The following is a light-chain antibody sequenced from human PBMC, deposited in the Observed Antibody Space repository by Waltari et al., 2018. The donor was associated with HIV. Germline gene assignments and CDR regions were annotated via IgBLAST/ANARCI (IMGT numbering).Light chain of an antibody. CDR2: HTK. J-gene: IGLJ2*01. CDR1: SSNIVTNC. Sequence: QSVLTQPPSASGTPGQRVTISCSGSSSNIVTNCVSWYKQFRGTAPELVVYHTKQGSSGVPDRCSGSKSGASASLAISGLRSEDEADYYCAAWDDSLSAWLFGGVTRLNVL. V-gene: IGLV1-47*01. CDR3: AAWDDSLSAWL.